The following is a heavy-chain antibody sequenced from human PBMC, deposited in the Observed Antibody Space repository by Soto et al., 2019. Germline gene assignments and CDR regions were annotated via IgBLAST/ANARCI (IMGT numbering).Heavy chain of an antibody. D-gene: IGHD2-8*01. Sequence: PGGSLRLSCAASGFTVSNNYMNWVRQAPGEGLESVSVLYSDGSTHYADSVKGRFTISRDIPKNTLYLQMNSLRVEDTALYYCATAFCTDGSSCGFDCWGQGALVTVSS. J-gene: IGHJ4*02. CDR1: GFTVSNNY. CDR3: ATAFCTDGSSCGFDC. CDR2: LYSDGST. V-gene: IGHV3-53*01.